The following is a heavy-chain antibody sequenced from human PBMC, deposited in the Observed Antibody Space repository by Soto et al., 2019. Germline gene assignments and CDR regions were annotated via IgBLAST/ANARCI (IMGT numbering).Heavy chain of an antibody. CDR2: MNPNSGNT. Sequence: GVSAKVSSKASQYTFTSYDINCVRQATGQGLEWMGWMNPNSGNTGYAQKFQGRLTMTRNTSISTAYMGLSSLRSEDTAVYYCARPQSWFGDKNDAFDIWGQGTMVTVSS. CDR3: ARPQSWFGDKNDAFDI. J-gene: IGHJ3*02. D-gene: IGHD3-10*01. CDR1: QYTFTSYD. V-gene: IGHV1-8*01.